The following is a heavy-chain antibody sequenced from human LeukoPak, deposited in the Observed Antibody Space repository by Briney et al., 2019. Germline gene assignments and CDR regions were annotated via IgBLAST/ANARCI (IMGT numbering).Heavy chain of an antibody. Sequence: PSETLSLTCTVSGGSISSYYWSWVRQPPGKGLEWIGYIHYSGSTSHNPSLKSRLTLSVDTSKKQVSLKLSSVTAADTAVYYCARWFCISNTCYRMDVWGQGTTVTVSS. CDR3: ARWFCISNTCYRMDV. V-gene: IGHV4-59*01. J-gene: IGHJ6*02. CDR1: GGSISSYY. D-gene: IGHD2-2*01. CDR2: IHYSGST.